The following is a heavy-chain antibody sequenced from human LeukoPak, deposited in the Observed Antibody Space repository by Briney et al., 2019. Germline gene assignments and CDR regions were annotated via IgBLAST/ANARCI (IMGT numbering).Heavy chain of an antibody. CDR3: ARPKTGSSDGGYFDY. Sequence: GESLKISCKGSGYSFTNYWIGWVRQMPGKGLEWVGLIYPGDSDVRYSPSFQGQVTISAGKSISTAYLQWSSLKASDTAMYYCARPKTGSSDGGYFDYWGQGTLVTVSS. CDR2: IYPGDSDV. CDR1: GYSFTNYW. J-gene: IGHJ4*02. V-gene: IGHV5-51*01. D-gene: IGHD6-25*01.